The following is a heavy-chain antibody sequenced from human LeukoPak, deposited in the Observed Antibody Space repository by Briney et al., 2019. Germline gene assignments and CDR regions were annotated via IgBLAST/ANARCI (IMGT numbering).Heavy chain of an antibody. V-gene: IGHV3-48*01. J-gene: IGHJ4*02. D-gene: IGHD3-10*01. CDR1: GFTFSSYS. CDR3: AKYYYGSGSPGY. Sequence: PGGSLRLSCAASGFTFSSYSMNWVRQAPGKGLEWVSYISSSSSTIYYSDSVKGRFTISRDNAKNSLYLQMNSLRAEDTAVYYCAKYYYGSGSPGYWGQGTLVTVSS. CDR2: ISSSSSTI.